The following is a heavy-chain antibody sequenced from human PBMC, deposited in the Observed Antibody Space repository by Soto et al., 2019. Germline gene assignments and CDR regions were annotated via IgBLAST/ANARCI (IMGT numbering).Heavy chain of an antibody. J-gene: IGHJ4*02. CDR3: AAEAVAGYFDY. CDR1: GGSVSSGSYY. Sequence: QVQLQESGPGLVKPSETLSLTCTVSGGSVSSGSYYWSWIRQPPGKGLEWIGYIYYSGSTNYNPSLKSRVTLSVDTSKNLFSLKLSSVTAADTAVYYCAAEAVAGYFDYWGQGTLVTVSS. CDR2: IYYSGST. V-gene: IGHV4-61*01. D-gene: IGHD6-19*01.